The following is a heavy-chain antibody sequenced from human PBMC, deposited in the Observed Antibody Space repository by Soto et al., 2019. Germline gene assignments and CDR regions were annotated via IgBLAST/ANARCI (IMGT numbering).Heavy chain of an antibody. CDR2: IYHTGST. D-gene: IGHD3-22*01. CDR1: GYSISSGFY. CDR3: ARSFLGDSAPFDY. V-gene: IGHV4-38-2*01. J-gene: IGHJ4*02. Sequence: SETLSLTCAVSGYSISSGFYWGWIRQSPDKGLEWMGNIYHTGSTYDNPSLKRRVSMSVDTSKNQFSLKLSSVTAADTAIYYCARSFLGDSAPFDYWGQGTLVTVSS.